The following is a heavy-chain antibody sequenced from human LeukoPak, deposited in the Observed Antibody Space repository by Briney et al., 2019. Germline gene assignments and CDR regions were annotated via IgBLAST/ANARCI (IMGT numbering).Heavy chain of an antibody. V-gene: IGHV1-2*02. CDR1: GYTFTGYY. CDR2: INSNSGGT. J-gene: IGHJ4*02. Sequence: ASVKVSCKASGYTFTGYYMHWVRQAPGQGLEWMGWINSNSGGTNYAQKFQGRVTMTRDTSISTAYMELSRLRSDDTAVYYCARGCSSSSGDYFDYRGQGTLVTVSS. D-gene: IGHD6-6*01. CDR3: ARGCSSSSGDYFDY.